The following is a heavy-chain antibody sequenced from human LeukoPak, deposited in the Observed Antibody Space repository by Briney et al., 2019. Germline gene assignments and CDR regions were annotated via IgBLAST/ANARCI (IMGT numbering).Heavy chain of an antibody. CDR2: INPNNGGT. CDR1: GYTFTGYY. D-gene: IGHD1-26*01. Sequence: GASLTVSCKASGYTFTGYYMHWVRQAPGQGLEWMGRINPNNGGTNYAQKFQGRVTMTGDTSISTAYMELSSLRSDDTAVYYCTRESGSYHGNDYWGQGTLVTVSS. J-gene: IGHJ4*02. CDR3: TRESGSYHGNDY. V-gene: IGHV1-2*06.